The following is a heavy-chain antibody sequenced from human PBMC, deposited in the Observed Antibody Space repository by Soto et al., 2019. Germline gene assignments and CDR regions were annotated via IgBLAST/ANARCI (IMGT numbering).Heavy chain of an antibody. D-gene: IGHD7-27*01. CDR2: IYRGATT. V-gene: IGHV3-53*01. CDR1: GFTVSSNY. Sequence: GGSLRLSCAASGFTVSSNYVSWVRQAPGKGLQWVSGIYRGATTFYADFVKGRFTISRHTSKNTLYLQMNSLRAEDTAVYYCARDLPTGDLGYWGQGTLVTVSS. CDR3: ARDLPTGDLGY. J-gene: IGHJ4*02.